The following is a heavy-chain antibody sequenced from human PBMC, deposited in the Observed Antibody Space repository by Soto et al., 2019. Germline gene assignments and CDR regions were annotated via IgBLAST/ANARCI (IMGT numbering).Heavy chain of an antibody. J-gene: IGHJ3*02. CDR3: ARGVAMVRGSAFDI. D-gene: IGHD3-10*01. CDR2: IYHSGST. Sequence: SETLSLTCAVSGGSISSGGYSWSWIRQPPGKGLEWIGYIYHSGSTYYNPSLKSRVTISVDRSKNQFSLKLSSVTAADTAVYYCARGVAMVRGSAFDIWGQGAMVTVSS. CDR1: GGSISSGGYS. V-gene: IGHV4-30-2*01.